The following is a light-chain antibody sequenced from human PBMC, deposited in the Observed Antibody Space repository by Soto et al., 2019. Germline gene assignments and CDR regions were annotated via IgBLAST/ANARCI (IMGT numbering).Light chain of an antibody. CDR3: QQYKKWPPLT. Sequence: FTQSPATLSLSPGDSATLSCRSSHSVNSDLAWYQQKPGQAPRLLIYGATTRATGIPARFSGSGSGTEFSLTISSLQSEDFALYYCQQYKKWPPLTFGGGTKVDIK. V-gene: IGKV3D-15*01. CDR2: GAT. CDR1: HSVNSD. J-gene: IGKJ4*01.